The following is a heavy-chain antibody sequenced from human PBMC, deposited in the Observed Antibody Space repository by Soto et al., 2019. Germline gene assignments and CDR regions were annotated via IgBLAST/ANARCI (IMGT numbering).Heavy chain of an antibody. CDR1: GFTFSSYA. CDR3: ASQRGTADNGWSGLDY. V-gene: IGHV3-23*01. Sequence: EVQLLESGGGLVQPGGSLRLSCEASGFTFSSYAMSWVRQAPGKGPEWVSGISSSGGNTYYADSVKGRFTISRDNSKTTLVLQMNSLRADDTAVFYCASQRGTADNGWSGLDYWGRGTLVTGSS. CDR2: ISSSGGNT. D-gene: IGHD3-3*01. J-gene: IGHJ4*02.